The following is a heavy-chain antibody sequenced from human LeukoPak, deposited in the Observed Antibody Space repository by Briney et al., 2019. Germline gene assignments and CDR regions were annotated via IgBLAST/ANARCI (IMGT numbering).Heavy chain of an antibody. V-gene: IGHV1-8*01. D-gene: IGHD3-10*01. CDR2: MNPNSGNT. J-gene: IGHJ6*02. Sequence: ASVKVSFKASGYTFTSYDINWVRQATGQGLEWMGGMNPNSGNTGYAQKFQGRVTMTRNTSISTAYMELSRLRSDDTAVYYCAILGGSGSYYDYYYYGMDVWGQGTTVTVSS. CDR3: AILGGSGSYYDYYYYGMDV. CDR1: GYTFTSYD.